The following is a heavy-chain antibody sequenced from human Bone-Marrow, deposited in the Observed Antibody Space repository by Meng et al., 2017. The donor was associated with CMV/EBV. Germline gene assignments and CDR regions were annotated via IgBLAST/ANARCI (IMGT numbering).Heavy chain of an antibody. Sequence: ASVKVSCKASGYTFTSYGISWVRQAPGQGLEWMGWISAYNGNTNYAQKLQGRVTMTTDTSTSTAYMELSSLRSEDTAVYYCAKADFWSGSDWFDPWGQGNLVHVSS. CDR3: AKADFWSGSDWFDP. CDR1: GYTFTSYG. J-gene: IGHJ5*02. CDR2: ISAYNGNT. D-gene: IGHD3-3*01. V-gene: IGHV1-18*01.